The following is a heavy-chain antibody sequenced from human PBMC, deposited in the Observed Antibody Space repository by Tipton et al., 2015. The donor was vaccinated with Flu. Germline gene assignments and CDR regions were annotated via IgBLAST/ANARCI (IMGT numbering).Heavy chain of an antibody. CDR2: TYYRSKWYN. V-gene: IGHV6-1*01. CDR1: GDSVSSNSAA. CDR3: AREPYSSSWYSPGAGAFDI. Sequence: GLVKPSQTLSLTCAISGDSVSSNSAAWNWIRQSPSRGLEWLGRTYYRSKWYNDYAVSVKSRITINPDTSKNQFSLQLNSVTPEDTAVYYCAREPYSSSWYSPGAGAFDIWGQGTRVTVSS. J-gene: IGHJ3*02. D-gene: IGHD6-13*01.